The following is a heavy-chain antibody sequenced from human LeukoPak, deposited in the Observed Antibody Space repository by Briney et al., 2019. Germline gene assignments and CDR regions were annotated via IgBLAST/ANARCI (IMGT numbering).Heavy chain of an antibody. CDR1: GFTFSSYW. J-gene: IGHJ5*02. CDR2: IKQDGSEK. V-gene: IGHV3-7*01. CDR3: ARPGVLLWFGEFDNWFDP. Sequence: GGSLRLSCAASGFTFSSYWVSWVRQAPGKGLEWVANIKQDGSEKYYVDSVKGRFTISRDNAKNSLYLQMNSLRAEDTAVYYCARPGVLLWFGEFDNWFDPWGQGTLVTVSS. D-gene: IGHD3-10*01.